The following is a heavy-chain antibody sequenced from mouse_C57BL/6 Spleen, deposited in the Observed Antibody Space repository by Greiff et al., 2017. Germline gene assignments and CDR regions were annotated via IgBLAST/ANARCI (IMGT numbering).Heavy chain of an antibody. Sequence: VQLKESGGGLVQPGGSLKLSCAASGFTFSDYYMYWVRQTPEKRLEWVAYISNGGGSTYYPDTVKGRFTISRDNAKNTLYLQMSRLKSEDTAMYYCARGGNYVQYYFDYWGQGTTLTVSS. J-gene: IGHJ2*01. CDR1: GFTFSDYY. CDR2: ISNGGGST. D-gene: IGHD2-1*01. CDR3: ARGGNYVQYYFDY. V-gene: IGHV5-12*01.